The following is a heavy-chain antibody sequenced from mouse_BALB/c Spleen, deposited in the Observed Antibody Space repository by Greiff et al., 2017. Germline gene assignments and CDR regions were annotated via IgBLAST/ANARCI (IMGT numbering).Heavy chain of an antibody. CDR2: ISSGGSYT. CDR3: ARLDDRYDGHFDY. CDR1: GFTFSSYA. D-gene: IGHD2-14*01. J-gene: IGHJ2*01. Sequence: EVMLVESGGGLVKPGGSLKLSCAASGFTFSSYAMSWVRQTPEKRLEWVATISSGGSYTYYPDSVKGRFTISRDNAKNTLYLQMSSLRSEDTAMYYCARLDDRYDGHFDYWGQGTTLTVSS. V-gene: IGHV5-9-1*01.